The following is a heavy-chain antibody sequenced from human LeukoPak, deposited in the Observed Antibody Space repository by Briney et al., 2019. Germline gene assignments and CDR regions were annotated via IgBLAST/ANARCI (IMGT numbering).Heavy chain of an antibody. V-gene: IGHV1-18*01. CDR1: GYTFTSYG. CDR2: ISAYNGNT. CDR3: ARQATVVTPARRGKIWFDP. D-gene: IGHD4-23*01. J-gene: IGHJ5*02. Sequence: ASVEVSCKASGYTFTSYGISWVRQAPGQGLEWMGRISAYNGNTNYAQKLQGRVTMTRNTSISTAYMELSSLRSEDTAVYYCARQATVVTPARRGKIWFDPWGQGTLVTVSS.